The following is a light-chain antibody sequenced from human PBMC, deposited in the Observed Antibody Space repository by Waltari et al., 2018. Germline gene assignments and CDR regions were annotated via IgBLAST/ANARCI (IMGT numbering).Light chain of an antibody. CDR2: LNSDGSH. CDR3: QTWGTGTHVV. V-gene: IGLV4-69*01. Sequence: HPVLTQSPYASAPLGASAKHTCILSSGHSGHAIARPPQQPQKGPRYLMKLNSDGSHNKGDGIPDRFSGSSSGAERYLTISSLQSEDEADYYCQTWGTGTHVVFGGGTKLTVL. J-gene: IGLJ2*01. CDR1: SGHSGHA.